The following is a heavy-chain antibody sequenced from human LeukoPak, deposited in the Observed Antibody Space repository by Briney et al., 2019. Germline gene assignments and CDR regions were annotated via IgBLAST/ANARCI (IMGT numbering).Heavy chain of an antibody. D-gene: IGHD5-12*01. V-gene: IGHV1-18*04. Sequence: GESLKISCKNSGYSFTTYWIGWVRQAPGQGLEWMGWISAYNGNTNYAQKLQGRVTMTTDTSTSTAYMELRSLRSDDTAVYYCARYRYSGYDSPFDYWGQGTLVTVSS. CDR1: GYSFTTYW. J-gene: IGHJ4*02. CDR3: ARYRYSGYDSPFDY. CDR2: ISAYNGNT.